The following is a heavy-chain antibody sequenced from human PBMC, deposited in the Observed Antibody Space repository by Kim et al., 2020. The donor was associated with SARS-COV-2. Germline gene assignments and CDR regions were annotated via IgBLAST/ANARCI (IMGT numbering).Heavy chain of an antibody. Sequence: SVKVSCKASGGTFSSYAISWVRQAPGQGLEWMGGIIPIFGTANYAQKFQGRVTITADESTSTAYMELSSLRSEDTAVYYCARGGYYDSSGYYTPPLGYYYFYGMDVWGQGTTVTVSS. J-gene: IGHJ6*02. CDR2: IIPIFGTA. D-gene: IGHD3-22*01. CDR3: ARGGYYDSSGYYTPPLGYYYFYGMDV. V-gene: IGHV1-69*13. CDR1: GGTFSSYA.